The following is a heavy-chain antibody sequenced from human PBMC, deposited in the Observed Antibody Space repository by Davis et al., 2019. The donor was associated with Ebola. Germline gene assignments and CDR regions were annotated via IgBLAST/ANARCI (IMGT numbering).Heavy chain of an antibody. Sequence: ASVKVSCKASGYTFTSYAMHWVRQAPGQRLEWMGWINAGNGNTKYSQKFQGRVTITRDTSASTAYMELSRLRSDDTAVYYCARGYCSGGSCYTENNWFDPWGQGTLVTVSS. D-gene: IGHD2-15*01. CDR1: GYTFTSYA. V-gene: IGHV1-3*01. CDR2: INAGNGNT. CDR3: ARGYCSGGSCYTENNWFDP. J-gene: IGHJ5*02.